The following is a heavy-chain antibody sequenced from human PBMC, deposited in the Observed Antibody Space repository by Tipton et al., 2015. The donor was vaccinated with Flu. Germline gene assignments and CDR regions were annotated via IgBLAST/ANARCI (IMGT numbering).Heavy chain of an antibody. D-gene: IGHD3-10*01. CDR1: GGPMSSFY. CDR2: MYVSGST. CDR3: ARGSGSGTDVTFYF. Sequence: TLSLTCTVSGGPMSSFYWTWIRQPAGKGLEWIGRMYVSGSTKYNPSLQSRVTMSVDTSKNQFSLKLSSVTAADTAVYYCARGSGSGTDVTFYFWGQGTLVTVSS. J-gene: IGHJ4*02. V-gene: IGHV4-4*07.